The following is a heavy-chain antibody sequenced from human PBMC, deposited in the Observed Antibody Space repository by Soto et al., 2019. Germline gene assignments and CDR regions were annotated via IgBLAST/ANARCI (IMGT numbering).Heavy chain of an antibody. Sequence: GGSLRLSCAASGFTFSSYGMHWVRQAPGKGLEWVAVISYDGSNKYYADSVKGRLTISRDNSKNTLYLQMNSLRAEDTAVYYCAKERRFLEWLLPYRMDVWGQGTTVTVSS. D-gene: IGHD3-3*01. CDR1: GFTFSSYG. CDR2: ISYDGSNK. CDR3: AKERRFLEWLLPYRMDV. V-gene: IGHV3-30*18. J-gene: IGHJ6*02.